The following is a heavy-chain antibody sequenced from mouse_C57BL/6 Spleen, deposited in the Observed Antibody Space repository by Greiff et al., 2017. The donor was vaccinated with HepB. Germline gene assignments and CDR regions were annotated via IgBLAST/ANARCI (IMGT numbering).Heavy chain of an antibody. CDR3: ARADSSVNYFDY. V-gene: IGHV1-26*01. D-gene: IGHD3-2*02. CDR1: GYTFTDYY. Sequence: VQLQQSGPELVKPGASVKISCKASGYTFTDYYMNWVKQSHGKSLEWIGDINPNNGGTSYNQKFKGKATLTVDKSSSTAYMELRSPTSEDSAVYYCARADSSVNYFDYWGQGTTLTVSS. J-gene: IGHJ2*01. CDR2: INPNNGGT.